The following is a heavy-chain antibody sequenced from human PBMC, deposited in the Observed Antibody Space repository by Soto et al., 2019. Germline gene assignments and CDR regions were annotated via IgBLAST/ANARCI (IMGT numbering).Heavy chain of an antibody. Sequence: SETLSLTCTVSGGSISSGGYYWSWIRQHPGKGLEWIGYIYYSGSTYYNPSLKSRVTISVDTSKNQFSLKLSSVTAADTAVYYCANVDTAMATFDYWGQGTLLTVSS. D-gene: IGHD5-18*01. V-gene: IGHV4-31*03. CDR1: GGSISSGGYY. CDR2: IYYSGST. CDR3: ANVDTAMATFDY. J-gene: IGHJ4*02.